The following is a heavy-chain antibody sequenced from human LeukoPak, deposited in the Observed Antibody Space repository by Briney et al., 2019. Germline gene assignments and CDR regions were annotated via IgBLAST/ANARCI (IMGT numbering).Heavy chain of an antibody. CDR3: ARVTVVTTTGEDYFDY. CDR2: IYTSGST. D-gene: IGHD3-22*01. V-gene: IGHV4-61*02. Sequence: PSETLSLTCTVSGGSISSGSYYWSWIRQPAGKGLEWIGRIYTSGSTNYNPSLKSRVTISVDTSKNQLSLRLKSVTAADTAVYYCARVTVVTTTGEDYFDYWGQGTLVTVSP. CDR1: GGSISSGSYY. J-gene: IGHJ4*02.